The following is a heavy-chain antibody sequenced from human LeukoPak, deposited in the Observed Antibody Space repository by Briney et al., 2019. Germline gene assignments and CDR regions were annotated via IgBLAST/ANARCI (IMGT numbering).Heavy chain of an antibody. J-gene: IGHJ4*02. D-gene: IGHD2-21*02. V-gene: IGHV3-21*01. CDR1: GFTFSSYG. CDR3: AKDSRAYCGGDCYSPFDY. CDR2: ISSTSTYI. Sequence: GGSLRLSCAASGFTFSSYGMHWVRQPPGKGLEWVSSISSTSTYIYYTDSVKGRFTISRDNTKNSLYLQMNSLRAEDTAVYYCAKDSRAYCGGDCYSPFDYWGQGALVTVSS.